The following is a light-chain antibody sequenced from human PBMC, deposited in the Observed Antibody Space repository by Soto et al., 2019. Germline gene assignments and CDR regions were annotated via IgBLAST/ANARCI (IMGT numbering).Light chain of an antibody. CDR1: QSVSSH. J-gene: IGKJ5*01. Sequence: EIVITQCPATLSLSPGERPTLSCRASQSVSSHLAWYAQTPGQAPRRLIFDASNRGTGIPARCLSSGAGTAFTRPISSLEPEDVAVDDRQQRSNWRVTFGQGTRLEIK. V-gene: IGKV3-11*01. CDR2: DAS. CDR3: QQRSNWRVT.